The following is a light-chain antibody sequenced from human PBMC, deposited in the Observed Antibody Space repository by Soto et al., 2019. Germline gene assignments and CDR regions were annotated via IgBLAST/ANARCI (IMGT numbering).Light chain of an antibody. V-gene: IGKV3-15*01. CDR1: QSVSGN. J-gene: IGKJ2*01. CDR3: QPYSKWPPGVYT. CDR2: GAS. Sequence: EIVMTQSPATLSVSPGERATLSCRASQSVSGNLAWYQQKPGQAPRLLISGASTRATGIPARFSGSGSGTEFSLTITSLHSEDSAIYYCQPYSKWPPGVYTYGQGTKLEIK.